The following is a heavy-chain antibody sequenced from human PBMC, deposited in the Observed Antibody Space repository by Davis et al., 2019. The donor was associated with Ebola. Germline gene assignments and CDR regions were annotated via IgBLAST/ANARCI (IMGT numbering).Heavy chain of an antibody. CDR2: IIPILGIA. CDR1: GYTLTSYA. V-gene: IGHV1-69*04. J-gene: IGHJ6*02. CDR3: ARTRYGDYGMDV. Sequence: SVTVSCKASGYTLTSYAISWVRQAPGQGLEWMGRIIPILGIANYAQKFQGRVTITADKSTSTAYMELSSLRSEDTAVYYCARTRYGDYGMDVWGQGTTVTVSS. D-gene: IGHD3-9*01.